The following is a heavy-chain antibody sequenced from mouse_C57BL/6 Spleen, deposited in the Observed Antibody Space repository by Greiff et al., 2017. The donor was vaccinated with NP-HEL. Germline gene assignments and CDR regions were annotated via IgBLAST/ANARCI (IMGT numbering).Heavy chain of an antibody. CDR1: GYSFTDYN. CDR2: INPNYGTT. CDR3: ARGSGYDYDGGGRGSMDY. J-gene: IGHJ4*01. V-gene: IGHV1-39*01. D-gene: IGHD2-4*01. Sequence: EVQLQQSGPELVKPGASVKISCKASGYSFTDYNMNWVKQSNGKSLEWIGVINPNYGTTSYNQKFKGKATLTVDQSSSTAYMQLNSLTSEDSAVYYCARGSGYDYDGGGRGSMDYWGQGTSVTVSS.